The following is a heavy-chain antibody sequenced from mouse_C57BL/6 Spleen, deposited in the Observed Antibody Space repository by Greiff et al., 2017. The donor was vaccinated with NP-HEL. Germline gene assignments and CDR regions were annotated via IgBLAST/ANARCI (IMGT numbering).Heavy chain of an antibody. Sequence: VQLQQPGAELVRPGSSVKLSCKASGYTFTSYWLHWVKQRPIQGLEWIGNIDPSDSETHYNQKFKDKATLTVAKSSSTAYMQLSSLTSEDSAVYYCARRGGNYAWYFDVWGTGTTVTVSS. J-gene: IGHJ1*03. CDR2: IDPSDSET. D-gene: IGHD2-1*01. V-gene: IGHV1-52*01. CDR3: ARRGGNYAWYFDV. CDR1: GYTFTSYW.